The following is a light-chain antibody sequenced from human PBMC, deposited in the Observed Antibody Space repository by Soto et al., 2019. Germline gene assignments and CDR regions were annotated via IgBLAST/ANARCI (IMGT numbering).Light chain of an antibody. CDR3: QQWRT. V-gene: IGKV3-11*01. Sequence: EIVLTQSPATLSLSPGERAILSCRASQSVRSYLAWYQQKPGQAPRLLIYDVSKRATGIPARFSGSGSGTDFTLTISRLEPEDFAVYYCQQWRTFGQGTKVEIK. CDR2: DVS. CDR1: QSVRSY. J-gene: IGKJ1*01.